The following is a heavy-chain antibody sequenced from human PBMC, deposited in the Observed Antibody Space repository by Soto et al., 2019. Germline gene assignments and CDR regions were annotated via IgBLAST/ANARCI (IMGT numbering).Heavy chain of an antibody. CDR2: ISYDGSNK. CDR3: AKDQLWFGELYFFDY. V-gene: IGHV3-30*18. CDR1: GFTFSSYX. Sequence: GGSLRLSCAASGFTFSSYXMXXXRQAPGKGLEWVAVISYDGSNKYDADSVKGRFTISRDNSKNTLYLQMNSLRAEDTAVYYCAKDQLWFGELYFFDYWGQGTLVTVSS. D-gene: IGHD3-10*01. J-gene: IGHJ4*02.